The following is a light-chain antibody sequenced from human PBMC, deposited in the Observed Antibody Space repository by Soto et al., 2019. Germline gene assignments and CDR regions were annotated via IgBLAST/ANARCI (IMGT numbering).Light chain of an antibody. V-gene: IGKV3-11*01. Sequence: IVLTQSPGTLSLSPGERVTLSCRASQSVSTSLAWYQQKPGQAPRLLIYDASNRATGIPARFSGSGSGTDFTLTIGSLEPEDFAVYYCQQRSTWPPFTFGPGTRLETK. CDR2: DAS. J-gene: IGKJ5*01. CDR3: QQRSTWPPFT. CDR1: QSVSTS.